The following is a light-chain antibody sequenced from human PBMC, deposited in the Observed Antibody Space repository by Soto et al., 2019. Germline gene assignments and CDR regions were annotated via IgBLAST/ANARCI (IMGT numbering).Light chain of an antibody. CDR2: GAS. CDR1: QSVKSGT. J-gene: IGKJ4*01. V-gene: IGKV3-20*01. Sequence: EIVLTQSPDTLSVSPGERATLSCRASQSVKSGTLAWYQQRPGQSPRLLIYGASTRVTGIPDRFSGSGTGTDFTLTISRLEPEDFAVYWWQQYAYSAVTFGGGTKVEIK. CDR3: QQYAYSAVT.